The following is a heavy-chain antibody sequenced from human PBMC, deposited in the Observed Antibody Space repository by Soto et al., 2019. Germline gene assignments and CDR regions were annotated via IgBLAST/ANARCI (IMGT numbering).Heavy chain of an antibody. CDR3: AREGKGYSSGWGWYYFDY. CDR2: IIPIFGTA. CDR1: GGTFSSYA. V-gene: IGHV1-69*12. J-gene: IGHJ4*02. D-gene: IGHD6-19*01. Sequence: QVQLVQSGAEVKKPGSSVKVSCKASGGTFSSYAISWVRQAPGQGLEWMGGIIPIFGTANYAQKFQGRVTVTADESTSTAYMELSSLSSEDTAVYYCAREGKGYSSGWGWYYFDYWGQGTLVTVSS.